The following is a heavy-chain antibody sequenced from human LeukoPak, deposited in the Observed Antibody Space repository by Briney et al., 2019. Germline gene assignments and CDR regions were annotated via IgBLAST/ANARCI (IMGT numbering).Heavy chain of an antibody. D-gene: IGHD3-22*01. CDR3: AKDGKGSRITMIVVAPRGYMDV. V-gene: IGHV3-30*02. J-gene: IGHJ6*03. Sequence: GGSLRLSCAAPGFPFNVYNIHWIRQAPGRGLEWVSFIRDNETEIHYADFAKGRFTISRDRSKNSVYLQMNSLRPDDTAVYYCAKDGKGSRITMIVVAPRGYMDVWGKGTTVTVSS. CDR1: GFPFNVYN. CDR2: IRDNETEI.